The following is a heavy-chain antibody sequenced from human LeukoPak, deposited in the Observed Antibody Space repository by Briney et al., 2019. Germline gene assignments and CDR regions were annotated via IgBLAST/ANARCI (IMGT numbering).Heavy chain of an antibody. CDR1: GGSIISDTYY. CDR2: IYYSGGT. J-gene: IGHJ6*03. D-gene: IGHD6-13*01. V-gene: IGHV4-39*01. CDR3: ARQIAAAPFYYYYYMDV. Sequence: SETLSLTCTVSGGSIISDTYYWGWIRQPPGKGLEWIGSIYYSGGTYYNPSLKSRVTISVDTSKNQFSLKLSSVTAADTAVYYCARQIAAAPFYYYYYMDVWGKGTTVTISS.